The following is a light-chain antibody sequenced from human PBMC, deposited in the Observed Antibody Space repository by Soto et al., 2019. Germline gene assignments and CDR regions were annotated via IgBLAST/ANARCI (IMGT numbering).Light chain of an antibody. V-gene: IGKV3-11*01. Sequence: EVVLTQSPVTLSLSPGDRATLSCRASQSVSIDFAWYQQKPGQAPRLLIYDASNRATGIPARFSGSGSGTYFTLTISSLEPEDFAVYYCQHRHNFGPGTKVDIK. CDR2: DAS. CDR1: QSVSID. J-gene: IGKJ3*01. CDR3: QHRHN.